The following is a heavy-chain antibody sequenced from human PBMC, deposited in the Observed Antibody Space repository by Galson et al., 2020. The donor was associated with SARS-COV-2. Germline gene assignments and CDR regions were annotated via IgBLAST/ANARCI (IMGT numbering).Heavy chain of an antibody. CDR1: GGSFSDYY. Sequence: SETLSLTCAVYGGSFSDYYWNWIRQSPGKGLEWIGEINHSGSTKSSPSLKSRVTIAVDTSKNQFSLKLTSMTAADTAVYYCARSRQDVTMIVVAINAYYHYMDVWSKGTTVTISS. CDR3: ARSRQDVTMIVVAINAYYHYMDV. D-gene: IGHD3-22*01. J-gene: IGHJ6*03. V-gene: IGHV4-34*01. CDR2: INHSGST.